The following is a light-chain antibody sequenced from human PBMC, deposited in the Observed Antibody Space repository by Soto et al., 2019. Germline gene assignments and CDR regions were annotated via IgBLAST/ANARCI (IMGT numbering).Light chain of an antibody. CDR3: TQGTHWPRT. CDR1: KSLVYSDGNTH. J-gene: IGKJ1*01. Sequence: DVVLTQSPLSLPVNFGQPASISCRSSKSLVYSDGNTHLSWFHQRPGQSPRRLIYRVSSRDSGVPERFSDSGSGTDFTLEISRVEAEDVGIYFCTQGTHWPRTVGQGTKVEVK. V-gene: IGKV2-30*01. CDR2: RVS.